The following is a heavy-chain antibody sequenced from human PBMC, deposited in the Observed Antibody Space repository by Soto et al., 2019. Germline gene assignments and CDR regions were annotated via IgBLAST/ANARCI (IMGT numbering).Heavy chain of an antibody. J-gene: IGHJ3*02. CDR3: AKEGGTGWVGELLSHALDI. CDR1: GFTSSSYA. V-gene: IGHV3-23*01. Sequence: GGCMRLSCPAAGFTSSSYAMSCVRPAHRKGLEWVSAISCSGGSTYYADSVTGPFTLSRENSKHTLYLQMYSLRAEDTAVYYCAKEGGTGWVGELLSHALDIWGQGTMVTVSS. CDR2: ISCSGGST. D-gene: IGHD3-10*01.